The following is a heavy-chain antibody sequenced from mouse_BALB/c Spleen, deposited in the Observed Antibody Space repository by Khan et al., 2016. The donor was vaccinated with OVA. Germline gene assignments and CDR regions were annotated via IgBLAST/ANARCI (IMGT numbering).Heavy chain of an antibody. D-gene: IGHD1-1*01. CDR2: ISYSGFT. CDR3: ARSKYYGYYFDY. V-gene: IGHV3-2*02. Sequence: EVQLQESGPGLVKPSQSLSLTCTVTGYSITSGYAWNWIRQFPGNKLEWMGYISYSGFTNYNPSLKSRISITRDTSKNQFFLQLSSVTSEDTATYCCARSKYYGYYFDYWGQGATLTVSS. CDR1: GYSITSGYA. J-gene: IGHJ2*01.